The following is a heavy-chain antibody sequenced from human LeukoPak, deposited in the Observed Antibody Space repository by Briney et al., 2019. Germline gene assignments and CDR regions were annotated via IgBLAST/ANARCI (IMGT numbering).Heavy chain of an antibody. CDR2: ISYDGSNK. V-gene: IGHV3-30*18. CDR1: GFTFSSYG. Sequence: PGRSLRLSCAASGFTFSSYGMHWVRQAPGKGLEWVAVISYDGSNKYYADSVKGRFTISRDNSKNTLYLQMNSLRAEDTAVYYCAKDRGYYYGSGSYYSSYPLDYWGQGTLVTVSS. CDR3: AKDRGYYYGSGSYYSSYPLDY. D-gene: IGHD3-10*01. J-gene: IGHJ4*02.